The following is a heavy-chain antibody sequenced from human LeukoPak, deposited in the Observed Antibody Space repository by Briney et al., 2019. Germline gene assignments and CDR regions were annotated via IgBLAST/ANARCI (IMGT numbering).Heavy chain of an antibody. CDR2: IWYDGSNK. Sequence: GRSLRLSCAASGVTFSSYGMHWVRQAPGKGLEWVAVIWYDGSNKYYADSVKSRFTISRDNSKNTLYLQMNSLRAEDTAVYYCARMDTAMVMGAFDIWGQGTMVTVSS. D-gene: IGHD5-18*01. V-gene: IGHV3-33*01. J-gene: IGHJ3*02. CDR1: GVTFSSYG. CDR3: ARMDTAMVMGAFDI.